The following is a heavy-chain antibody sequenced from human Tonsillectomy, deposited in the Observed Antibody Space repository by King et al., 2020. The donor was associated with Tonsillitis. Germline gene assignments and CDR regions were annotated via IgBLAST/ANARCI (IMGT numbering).Heavy chain of an antibody. J-gene: IGHJ3*02. D-gene: IGHD3-16*02. CDR3: ARGGPLSNIFDI. CDR1: GGTFTTYA. Sequence: QLVQSGAEVKKPGSSVQVSCQASGGTFTTYAISWVRQAPGQGLEWMGGIIPIFGTTNYAQKFQGRVTITADEFTSTVYMEMSSLRSEDTAVYYCARGGPLSNIFDIWGQGTVVTVSS. CDR2: IIPIFGTT. V-gene: IGHV1-69*01.